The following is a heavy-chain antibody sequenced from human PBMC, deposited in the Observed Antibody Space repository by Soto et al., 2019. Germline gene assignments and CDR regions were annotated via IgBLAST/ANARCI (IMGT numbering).Heavy chain of an antibody. CDR2: LSGSGGTT. J-gene: IGHJ4*02. CDR3: AKQRADYGSGADTFYFDS. Sequence: PGGSLRLSCTVSGVTFSNYAMNWVRQAPGKGLEWVSSLSGSGGTTHYADSVKGRFIISRDNSKNTLYLLMNSLRAEDTALYYCAKQRADYGSGADTFYFDSWGQGALVTVSS. D-gene: IGHD3-10*01. CDR1: GVTFSNYA. V-gene: IGHV3-23*01.